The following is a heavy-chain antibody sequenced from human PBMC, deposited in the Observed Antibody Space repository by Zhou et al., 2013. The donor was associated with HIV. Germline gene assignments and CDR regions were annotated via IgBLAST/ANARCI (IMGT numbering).Heavy chain of an antibody. CDR2: INPSAGST. Sequence: VQLVQSGTEVKKPGSSVKVSCKASAGTFSRYAISWVRQAPGQGLEWMGLINPSAGSTSYAQKFQGRVTMTRDTSTSTAYMELRSLASDDTAVYYCARAYSTSWYGGGFYYMDVWGKGTTVSVSS. CDR1: AGTFSRYA. J-gene: IGHJ6*03. V-gene: IGHV1-46*01. CDR3: ARAYSTSWYGGGFYYMDV. D-gene: IGHD4-4*01.